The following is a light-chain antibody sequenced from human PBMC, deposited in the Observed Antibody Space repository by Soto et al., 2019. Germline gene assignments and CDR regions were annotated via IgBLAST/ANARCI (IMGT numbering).Light chain of an antibody. CDR3: QQYNSWPLA. CDR2: GVS. CDR1: QSVSSSY. J-gene: IGKJ4*01. Sequence: EIVMTQYPATLSVSPGERATLSCRASQSVSSSYLAWYQQKPGQAPRLLIYGVSTRAPGIPVRFSGSGYATDFTLTISSLQSEDFAVYFCQQYNSWPLAFGGGGKVDIK. V-gene: IGKV3-15*01.